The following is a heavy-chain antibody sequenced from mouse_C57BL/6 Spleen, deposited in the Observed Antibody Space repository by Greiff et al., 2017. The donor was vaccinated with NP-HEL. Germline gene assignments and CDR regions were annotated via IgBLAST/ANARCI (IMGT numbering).Heavy chain of an antibody. V-gene: IGHV3-6*01. CDR2: IRYDGSN. J-gene: IGHJ1*03. CDR1: GYSITSGYF. D-gene: IGHD1-1*01. Sequence: EVQLQESGPGLVKPSQSLSLTCSVTGYSITSGYFWYWIRQFPGNILELMCYIRYDGSNNYNPSLKNRISITRDTSKNQIFLKLNSVTTEDTATYYCEREDYGSRDWYFDVWGTGTTVTVSS. CDR3: EREDYGSRDWYFDV.